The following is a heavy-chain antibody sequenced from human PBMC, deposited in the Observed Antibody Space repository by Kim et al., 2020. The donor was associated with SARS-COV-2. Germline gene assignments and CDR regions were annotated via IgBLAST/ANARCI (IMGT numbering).Heavy chain of an antibody. Sequence: GESLKISCKGSGYSFTSYWISWVRQMPGKGLEWMGRIDPSDSYTNYSPSFQGHVTISADKSIGTAYLQWSSLKASDTAMYYCARPGEYSSGLTGWGQGTLVTVSS. CDR3: ARPGEYSSGLTG. V-gene: IGHV5-10-1*01. J-gene: IGHJ4*02. CDR1: GYSFTSYW. CDR2: IDPSDSYT. D-gene: IGHD6-19*01.